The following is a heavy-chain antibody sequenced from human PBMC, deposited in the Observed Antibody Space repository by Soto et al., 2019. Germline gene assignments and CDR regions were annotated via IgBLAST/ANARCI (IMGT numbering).Heavy chain of an antibody. V-gene: IGHV3-33*01. CDR2: IWYDGSNK. J-gene: IGHJ4*02. CDR1: GFTFSSYG. Sequence: GGSLRLSCAASGFTFSSYGMHWVRQAPGKGLEWVAVIWYDGSNKYYADSVKGRFTISRDNSKNTLYLQMNSLRAEDTAVYYCERDWFYSGYDKGFDYWGQGTLVTVYS. D-gene: IGHD5-12*01. CDR3: ERDWFYSGYDKGFDY.